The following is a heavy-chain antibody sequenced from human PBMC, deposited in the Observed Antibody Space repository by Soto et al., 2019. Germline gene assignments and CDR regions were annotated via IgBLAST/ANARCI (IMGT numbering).Heavy chain of an antibody. D-gene: IGHD6-13*01. Sequence: GASVKVSCKASGGTFSSYAISWVRQAPGQGLEWMGGIIPIFGTANYAQKFQGRVTITADKSTSTAYMELSSLRSEDTVVYCCARDEAIAAAGTWGQGTLVTVSS. CDR1: GGTFSSYA. CDR3: ARDEAIAAAGT. V-gene: IGHV1-69*06. CDR2: IIPIFGTA. J-gene: IGHJ5*02.